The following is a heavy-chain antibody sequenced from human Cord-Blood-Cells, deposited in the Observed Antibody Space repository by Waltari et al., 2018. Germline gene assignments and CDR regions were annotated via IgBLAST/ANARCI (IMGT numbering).Heavy chain of an antibody. D-gene: IGHD3-9*01. Sequence: QLQLQESGPGLVKPSETLSLTCTVSGGSISSSSYYWGWIRQPPGKGLEWIGSIYYSGSTYSNPSLKRRVTISVDTSKNQFSLKLSSVTAADTAVYYCARHRAPYYDILTGYYDYWGQGTLVTVSS. CDR1: GGSISSSSYY. J-gene: IGHJ4*02. CDR3: ARHRAPYYDILTGYYDY. CDR2: IYYSGST. V-gene: IGHV4-39*01.